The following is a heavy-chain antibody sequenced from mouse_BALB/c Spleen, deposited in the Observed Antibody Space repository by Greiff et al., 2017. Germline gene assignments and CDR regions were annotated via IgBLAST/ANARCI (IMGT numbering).Heavy chain of an antibody. CDR2: ISSGGSYT. J-gene: IGHJ4*01. CDR1: GFTFSSYA. CDR3: ATYGSSYYAMDY. D-gene: IGHD1-1*01. Sequence: DVKLVESGGGLVKPGGSLKLSCAASGFTFSSYAMSWVRQSPEKRLEWVAEISSGGSYTYYPDTVTGRFTISRDNAKNTLYLEMSSLRSEDTAMYYCATYGSSYYAMDYWGQGTSVTVSS. V-gene: IGHV5-9-4*01.